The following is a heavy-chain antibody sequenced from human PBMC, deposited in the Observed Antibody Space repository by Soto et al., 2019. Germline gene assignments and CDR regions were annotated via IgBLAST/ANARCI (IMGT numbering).Heavy chain of an antibody. CDR3: ARFNSGSCYEVFDI. CDR2: IYHSGST. CDR1: GGSISSSNW. D-gene: IGHD1-26*01. V-gene: IGHV4-4*02. Sequence: QVQLQESGPGLVKSSGTLSLTCAVSGGSISSSNWWSWVRQPPGKGLEWIGDIYHSGSTNYNPSLKSRFTISVDKSKNQFSLKLSSVTAADTAVYYCARFNSGSCYEVFDIWGQGTMVTVSS. J-gene: IGHJ3*02.